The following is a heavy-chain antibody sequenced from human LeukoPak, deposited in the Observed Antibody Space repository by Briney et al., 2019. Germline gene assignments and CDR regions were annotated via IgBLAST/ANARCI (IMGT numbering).Heavy chain of an antibody. Sequence: ASVSVSCKASGGTFSSYAISWVRQAPGQGLEWMGGIIPIFGTANYAQKFQGRVTITADESTSTAYMELSSLRSEDTAVYYCASFSRGYSYGYFDYWGQGTLVTVSS. CDR1: GGTFSSYA. D-gene: IGHD5-18*01. CDR2: IIPIFGTA. J-gene: IGHJ4*02. CDR3: ASFSRGYSYGYFDY. V-gene: IGHV1-69*13.